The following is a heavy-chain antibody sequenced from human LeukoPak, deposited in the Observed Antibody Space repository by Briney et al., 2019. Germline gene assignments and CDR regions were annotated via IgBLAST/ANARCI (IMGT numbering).Heavy chain of an antibody. J-gene: IGHJ4*02. CDR3: ARGLSSGSLDY. Sequence: PSGTLSLTCAVYGGSFSGYYWSWIRQPPGKGLEWIGEINHSGSTNYTPSLKSRVTISVDTSKNQFSLKLSSVTAADTAVYYCARGLSSGSLDYWGQGTLVTVSS. CDR1: GGSFSGYY. V-gene: IGHV4-34*01. D-gene: IGHD3-22*01. CDR2: INHSGST.